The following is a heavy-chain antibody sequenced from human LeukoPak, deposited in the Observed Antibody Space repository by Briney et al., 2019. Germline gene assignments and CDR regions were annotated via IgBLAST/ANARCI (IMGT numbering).Heavy chain of an antibody. CDR3: ARRSPNYYFDY. CDR1: GFTFSSDE. Sequence: GGSLRLSCATSGFTFSSDEMNWVRQAPGKGLEWVSYISSSGSTIYYADSVKGRFTISRDNAKNSLYLQMNSLRAEDTAVYYCARRSPNYYFDYWGQGTPVTVSS. J-gene: IGHJ4*02. CDR2: ISSSGSTI. V-gene: IGHV3-48*03.